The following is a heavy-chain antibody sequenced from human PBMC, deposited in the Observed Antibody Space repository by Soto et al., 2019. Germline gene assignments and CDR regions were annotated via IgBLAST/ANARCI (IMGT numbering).Heavy chain of an antibody. Sequence: QVQLQESGPGLVKPSDTLSLTCTVSGGSISNYYWSWIRQPPGKGLEYIGYIYYTGSTNYNPSLKGRVTISVDTSKSQFSLRLNSVTAADTALYYCARMDSTNWWRWGMDVWGQGTSVTVSS. V-gene: IGHV4-59*07. CDR2: IYYTGST. D-gene: IGHD6-13*01. J-gene: IGHJ6*02. CDR1: GGSISNYY. CDR3: ARMDSTNWWRWGMDV.